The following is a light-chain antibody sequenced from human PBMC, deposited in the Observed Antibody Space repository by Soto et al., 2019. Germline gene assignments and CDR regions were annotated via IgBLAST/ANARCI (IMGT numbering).Light chain of an antibody. Sequence: QSVLTQPPSASGTPGQRVTISCSGSSSNIGSNSVNWYQQLPGTAPKLLMYSSNQRPSGVPDRFSGSKSGTSASLAISGLQSEDEADYYCAAWDDSLNGVVFGRGTKLIVL. CDR1: SSNIGSNS. CDR3: AAWDDSLNGVV. CDR2: SSN. J-gene: IGLJ2*01. V-gene: IGLV1-44*01.